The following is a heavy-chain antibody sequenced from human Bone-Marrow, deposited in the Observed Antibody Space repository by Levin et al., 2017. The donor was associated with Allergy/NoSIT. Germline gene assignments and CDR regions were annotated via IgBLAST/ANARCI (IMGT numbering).Heavy chain of an antibody. Sequence: PSETLSLTCAVSGGSISSGGYSWSWIRQPPGKGLEWIGYIYHSGSTYYNPSLKSRVTISVDRSKNQFSLKLSSVTAADTAVYYCARGARVTTYYFDYWGQGTLVTVSS. CDR3: ARGARVTTYYFDY. D-gene: IGHD5-18*01. CDR1: GGSISSGGYS. CDR2: IYHSGST. V-gene: IGHV4-30-2*01. J-gene: IGHJ4*02.